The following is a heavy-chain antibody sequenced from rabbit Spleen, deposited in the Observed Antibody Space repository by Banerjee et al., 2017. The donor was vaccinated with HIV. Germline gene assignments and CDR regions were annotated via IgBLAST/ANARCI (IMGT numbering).Heavy chain of an antibody. D-gene: IGHD8-1*01. CDR3: ARDTGTSFSTYGMDL. J-gene: IGHJ6*01. V-gene: IGHV1S40*01. CDR2: VYAGSSGNT. CDR1: GVSFSSDNY. Sequence: QSLEESGGDLVKPGASLTLTCTASGVSFSSDNYMCWVRQAPGKGLEWIACVYAGSSGNTYSATWAKGRFTISKTSSTTVTLQMTSLTAADTATYFCARDTGTSFSTYGMDLWGPGTLVTVS.